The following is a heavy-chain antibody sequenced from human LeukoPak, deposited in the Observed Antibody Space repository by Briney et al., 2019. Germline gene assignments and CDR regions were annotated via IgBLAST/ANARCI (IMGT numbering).Heavy chain of an antibody. D-gene: IGHD1-26*01. CDR1: GFTFSSYG. Sequence: PGGSLRLSCAASGFTFSSYGMHWVRQAPGKGLEWVAFIRYDGSNKYYADSVKGRFTISRDNSKNTLYLQMNSLRAEDTAVYCCAKDFSGSYWYFDYWGQGTLVTVSS. V-gene: IGHV3-30*02. J-gene: IGHJ4*02. CDR3: AKDFSGSYWYFDY. CDR2: IRYDGSNK.